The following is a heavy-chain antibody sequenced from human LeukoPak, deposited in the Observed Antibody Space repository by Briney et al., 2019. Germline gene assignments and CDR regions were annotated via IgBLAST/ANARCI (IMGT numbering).Heavy chain of an antibody. CDR1: GYTLTELS. Sequence: ASVKVSCKVSGYTLTELSMHWVRQAPGKGLEWMGGFDPEDGETIYAQKFQGRVTMTEDTSTDTAYMELSSLRSEDTAVYYCARGVDTAMDYYYYYMDVWGKGTTVTVSS. J-gene: IGHJ6*03. V-gene: IGHV1-24*01. D-gene: IGHD5-18*01. CDR3: ARGVDTAMDYYYYYMDV. CDR2: FDPEDGET.